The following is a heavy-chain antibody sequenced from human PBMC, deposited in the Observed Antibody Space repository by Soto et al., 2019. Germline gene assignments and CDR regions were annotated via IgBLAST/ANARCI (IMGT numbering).Heavy chain of an antibody. CDR3: ARGNIAVAGIHY. CDR1: GFTFRSYS. Sequence: PGGSLRLSCAASGFTFRSYSMNWVRQAPGKGLEWVSYISSSITTIYYADSVKGRFTISRDNAKNSLYLQMNSLRDEDTAVYYCARGNIAVAGIHYWGPGTLVTVSS. V-gene: IGHV3-48*02. CDR2: ISSSITTI. D-gene: IGHD6-19*01. J-gene: IGHJ4*02.